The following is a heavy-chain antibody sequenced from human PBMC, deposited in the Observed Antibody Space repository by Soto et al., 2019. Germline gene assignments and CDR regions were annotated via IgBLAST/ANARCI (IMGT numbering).Heavy chain of an antibody. Sequence: PGESLKISCQASGYRFSSFWIGWVRQMPGKGLEWMGIAQPGHSDTRYSPSFQGHVTISADESTNTAYLQWSSLRASDTAMYFCARNGYSRSWYPDHWGQGNLVTVSS. D-gene: IGHD6-13*01. CDR3: ARNGYSRSWYPDH. V-gene: IGHV5-51*01. CDR1: GYRFSSFW. CDR2: AQPGHSDT. J-gene: IGHJ4*02.